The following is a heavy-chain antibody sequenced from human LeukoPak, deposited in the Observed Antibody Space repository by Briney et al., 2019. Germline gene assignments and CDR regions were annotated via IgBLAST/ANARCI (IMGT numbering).Heavy chain of an antibody. CDR2: IYPGDSDT. D-gene: IGHD6-13*01. J-gene: IGHJ5*02. V-gene: IGHV5-51*01. CDR1: RYSFTSYW. CDR3: ARSARYSSSWHNWFDP. Sequence: GESLKISCKGSRYSFTSYWIGWVRQMPGKGLEWMGIIYPGDSDTRYSPSFQGQVTISADKSISTAYLQWSSLKASDTAMYYCARSARYSSSWHNWFDPWGQGTLVTVSS.